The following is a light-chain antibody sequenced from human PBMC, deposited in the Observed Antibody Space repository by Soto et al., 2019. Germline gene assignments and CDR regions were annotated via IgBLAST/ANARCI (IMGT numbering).Light chain of an antibody. Sequence: IVLTQSPGTLSLSPGESATLSCRASQSLSTFLAWYQQKPGQAPGLLIYGASSRAAGVPDRFSGSGSGTDFTLTISRLEPEDFAVFYCQHYATSPYTFGQGTRLEIK. CDR3: QHYATSPYT. V-gene: IGKV3-20*01. CDR2: GAS. CDR1: QSLSTF. J-gene: IGKJ2*01.